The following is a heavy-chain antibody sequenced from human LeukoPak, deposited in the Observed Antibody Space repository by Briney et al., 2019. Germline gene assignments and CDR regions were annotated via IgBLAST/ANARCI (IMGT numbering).Heavy chain of an antibody. V-gene: IGHV3-48*03. Sequence: GGSLRLSCAASGFNFSSFEMNWVRQAPGKGLEWISYISTSGASTYYADSVRGRFTISRDNAKDSLYLRMDTLRVEDSAVYYCARERRYNYGYSGYYDHWGQGILVSVSS. CDR1: GFNFSSFE. J-gene: IGHJ4*02. D-gene: IGHD5-18*01. CDR3: ARERRYNYGYSGYYDH. CDR2: ISTSGAST.